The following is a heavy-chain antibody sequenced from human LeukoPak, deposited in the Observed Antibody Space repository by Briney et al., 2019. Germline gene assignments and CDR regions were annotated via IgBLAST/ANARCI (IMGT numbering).Heavy chain of an antibody. CDR3: ARDSLDADYDSSGYYYRCNY. CDR1: GGTFSSYA. CDR2: IIPIFGTA. V-gene: IGHV1-69*01. D-gene: IGHD3-22*01. Sequence: SVKVSRKASGGTFSSYAISWVRQAPGQGLEWMGGIIPIFGTANYAQKFQGRVTITADESTSTAYMELSSLRSEDTAVYYCARDSLDADYDSSGYYYRCNYWGQGTLVTVSS. J-gene: IGHJ4*02.